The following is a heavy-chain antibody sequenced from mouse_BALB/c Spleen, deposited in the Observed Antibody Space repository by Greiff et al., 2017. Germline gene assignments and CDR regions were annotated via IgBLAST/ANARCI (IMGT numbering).Heavy chain of an antibody. CDR2: IDPYNGGT. V-gene: IGHV1S135*01. D-gene: IGHD1-1*01. J-gene: IGHJ4*01. Sequence: LVKPGASVKVSCKASGYAFTSYNMYWVKQSHGKSLEWIGYIDPYNGGTSYNQKFKGKATLTVDKSSSTAYMHLNSLTSEDSAVYYCARGPPYDGSSYDYAMDNWGQGTSVTVSS. CDR3: ARGPPYDGSSYDYAMDN. CDR1: GYAFTSYN.